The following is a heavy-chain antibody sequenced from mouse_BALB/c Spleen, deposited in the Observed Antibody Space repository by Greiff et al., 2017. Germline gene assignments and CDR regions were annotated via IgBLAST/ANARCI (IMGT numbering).Heavy chain of an antibody. Sequence: EVKLMESGGDLVKPGGSLKLSCAASGFTFSSYGMSWVRQTPDKRLEWVATISSGGSYTYYPDSVKGRFTISRDNAKNTLYLQMSSLKSEDTAMYYCARHRPYGYDVSYWYFDVWGAGTTVTVSS. CDR1: GFTFSSYG. V-gene: IGHV5-6*01. CDR2: ISSGGSYT. D-gene: IGHD2-2*01. J-gene: IGHJ1*01. CDR3: ARHRPYGYDVSYWYFDV.